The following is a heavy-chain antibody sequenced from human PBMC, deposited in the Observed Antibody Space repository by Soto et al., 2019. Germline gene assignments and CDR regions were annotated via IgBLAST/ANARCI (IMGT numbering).Heavy chain of an antibody. V-gene: IGHV1-3*01. CDR3: ARGIATGPLDP. J-gene: IGHJ5*02. D-gene: IGHD2-15*01. CDR2: INPDNGNT. Sequence: GSVKNSCKASAYTFIRYSMIWLRQVPGKRLEWMGRINPDNGNTNSSPKFQGKVIITRDTSASTAYMDLNSLRAEDTAVYYCARGIATGPLDPWGQGTLVTVSS. CDR1: AYTFIRYS.